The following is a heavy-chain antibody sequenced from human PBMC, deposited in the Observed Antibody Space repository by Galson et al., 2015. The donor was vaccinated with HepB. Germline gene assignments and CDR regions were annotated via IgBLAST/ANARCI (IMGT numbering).Heavy chain of an antibody. CDR3: ARVGGSYHYDSSGNYHVDK. CDR1: VGSVSSYY. Sequence: ETLSLTCTVSVGSVSSYYWSWIRQPPGKGLEWIAYISYSENTKYNPSLKSRATISVDPTKNQFSLKMSFVTAADTAVYYCARVGGSYHYDSSGNYHVDKWGQGTLVTVSS. CDR2: ISYSENT. V-gene: IGHV4-59*02. D-gene: IGHD3-22*01. J-gene: IGHJ4*02.